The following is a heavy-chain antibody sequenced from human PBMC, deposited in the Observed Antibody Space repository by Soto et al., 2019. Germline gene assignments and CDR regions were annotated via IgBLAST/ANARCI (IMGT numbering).Heavy chain of an antibody. Sequence: QVQLVQSGAEVKKPGSSVKVSCKASGGTFSSYAISWVRQAPGQGLEWMGGVIPIFGTANYAQKFQGRVTITADKSTSTAYMELSRLRSEETAVYYCAKDRPFLEWFRGQNWFDPWGQGTLVTVSS. CDR1: GGTFSSYA. D-gene: IGHD3-3*02. CDR2: VIPIFGTA. J-gene: IGHJ5*02. CDR3: AKDRPFLEWFRGQNWFDP. V-gene: IGHV1-69*06.